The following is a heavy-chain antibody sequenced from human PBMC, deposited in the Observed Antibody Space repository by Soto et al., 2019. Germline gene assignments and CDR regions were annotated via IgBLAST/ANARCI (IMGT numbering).Heavy chain of an antibody. CDR3: TRVSENYDILTGYYLRGDEWFDP. CDR1: GFTFSGSA. D-gene: IGHD3-9*01. V-gene: IGHV3-73*01. Sequence: EVQLVESGGGLVQPGGSLKLSCAASGFTFSGSAMHWVRQASGKGLEWVGRIRSKANSYATAYAASVKGRFTISRDDSNNTAYLQMNSLKTEDTAVYYCTRVSENYDILTGYYLRGDEWFDPWGQGTLVTVSS. J-gene: IGHJ5*02. CDR2: IRSKANSYAT.